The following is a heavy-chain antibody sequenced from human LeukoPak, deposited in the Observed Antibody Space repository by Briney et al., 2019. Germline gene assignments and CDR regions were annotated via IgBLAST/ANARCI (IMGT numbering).Heavy chain of an antibody. CDR2: LSGGYGST. Sequence: GGSLRLSCTASGFTFSNYAMSWVRQGPGKGLEWVSGLSGGYGSTYYADSVKGRFTISRDNSWNTLYLQMKSLRAEDTAVYYCAKAKSGSYSPFDYWGQGTLVTVSS. D-gene: IGHD1-26*01. CDR1: GFTFSNYA. CDR3: AKAKSGSYSPFDY. J-gene: IGHJ4*02. V-gene: IGHV3-23*01.